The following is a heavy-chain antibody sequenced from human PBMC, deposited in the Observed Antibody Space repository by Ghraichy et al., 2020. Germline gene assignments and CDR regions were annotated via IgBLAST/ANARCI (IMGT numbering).Heavy chain of an antibody. CDR1: GFTFSSHC. Sequence: GGSLRLSCAASGFTFSSHCMSWVRQAPGKGLEWVANIKEDGSVEQYVGSVKGRSTISRDNAKTSLYLQMNSLRAEETAVYYCGRASRSISWPYWGQGTLVTVSS. CDR2: IKEDGSVE. D-gene: IGHD6-13*01. CDR3: GRASRSISWPY. V-gene: IGHV3-7*04. J-gene: IGHJ4*02.